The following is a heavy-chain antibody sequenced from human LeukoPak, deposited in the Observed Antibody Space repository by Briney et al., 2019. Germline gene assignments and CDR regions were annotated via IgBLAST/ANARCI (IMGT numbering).Heavy chain of an antibody. Sequence: GGSLRLSCAASGFTFSSYAMSRVRQAPGKGLEWVSTISSSGGSSYYADSVKGRFTVSRDNSKNSLYLQMSSLTAADTAVYYCAKDRSIGTYYTFDHWGQGTLVTVSS. J-gene: IGHJ4*02. CDR2: ISSSGGSS. V-gene: IGHV3-23*01. CDR3: AKDRSIGTYYTFDH. CDR1: GFTFSSYA. D-gene: IGHD1-26*01.